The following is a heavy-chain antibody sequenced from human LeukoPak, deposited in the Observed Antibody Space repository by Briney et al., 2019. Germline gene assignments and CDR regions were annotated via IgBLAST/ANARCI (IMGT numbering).Heavy chain of an antibody. CDR2: IKQDGSQK. V-gene: IGHV3-7*01. CDR3: ARDETGDSYANY. J-gene: IGHJ4*02. CDR1: GFSLSDYG. Sequence: GGSLRLSCVGSGFSLSDYGIHWVRQAPGKGLEWLANIKQDGSQKYYVDSVKGRFTISRDNTKNSLYLQMNSLRAEDTAVYYCARDETGDSYANYWGQGTLVTVSS. D-gene: IGHD5-18*01.